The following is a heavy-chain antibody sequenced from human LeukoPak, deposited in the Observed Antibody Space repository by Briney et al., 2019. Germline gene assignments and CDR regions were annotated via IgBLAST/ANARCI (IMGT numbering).Heavy chain of an antibody. D-gene: IGHD3-3*01. J-gene: IGHJ4*02. Sequence: GASVKVSCKASGYTFTSYVISWVRQAPGQGLEWMGWISAYNGNTNYAQKLQGRVTMTTDTSTSTAYMELRSLRSDDTAVYYCARDRGAVSTIFGVAEFDYWGQGTLVTVSS. CDR2: ISAYNGNT. CDR1: GYTFTSYV. CDR3: ARDRGAVSTIFGVAEFDY. V-gene: IGHV1-18*01.